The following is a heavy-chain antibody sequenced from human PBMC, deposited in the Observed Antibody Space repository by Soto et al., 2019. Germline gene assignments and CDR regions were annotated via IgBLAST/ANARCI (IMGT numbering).Heavy chain of an antibody. J-gene: IGHJ4*02. D-gene: IGHD6-13*01. V-gene: IGHV3-74*01. CDR3: VRGSSSWNGIDY. CDR1: GFTFSNYW. CDR2: ISPDGSDT. Sequence: EVQLVESGGGLVQPGESLRLSCAASGFTFSNYWMHWVRQAPGMGLVWVSRISPDGSDTVYVDFVRGRFTISRDNAKNTLSLQMNSLRAEDTALYYCVRGSSSWNGIDYWGQGALVTVSS.